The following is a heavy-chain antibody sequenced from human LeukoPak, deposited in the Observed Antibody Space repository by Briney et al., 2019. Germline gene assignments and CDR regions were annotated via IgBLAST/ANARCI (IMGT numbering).Heavy chain of an antibody. V-gene: IGHV1-46*01. D-gene: IGHD3-22*01. CDR2: INPSAGST. Sequence: GASVKVSCKASGYTFSSYYLYWVRQAPGQGLEWVGIINPSAGSTSYAQKFQGRVTMTRDTSTSTVYMELSSLRSEDTAVYYCARAYYYDSSAYYPGGDYWGQGTLVTVSS. CDR3: ARAYYYDSSAYYPGGDY. J-gene: IGHJ4*02. CDR1: GYTFSSYY.